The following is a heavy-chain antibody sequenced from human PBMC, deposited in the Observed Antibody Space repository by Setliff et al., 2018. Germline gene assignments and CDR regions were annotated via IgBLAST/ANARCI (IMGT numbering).Heavy chain of an antibody. CDR2: IYYSGST. Sequence: SETLSLTCTVSGGSISSSSYYWGWIRQPPGKGLGWIGSIYYSGSTYYNPSLKSRVTISVDTSKNQFSLKLSSVTAADTAVYYCASTPDGDLYYNFWSGYYLTLDYWGQGTLVTVSS. D-gene: IGHD3-3*01. CDR1: GGSISSSSYY. CDR3: ASTPDGDLYYNFWSGYYLTLDY. V-gene: IGHV4-39*07. J-gene: IGHJ4*02.